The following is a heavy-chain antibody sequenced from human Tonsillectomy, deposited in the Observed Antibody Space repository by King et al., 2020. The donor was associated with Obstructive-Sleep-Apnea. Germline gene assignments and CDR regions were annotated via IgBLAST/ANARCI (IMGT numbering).Heavy chain of an antibody. V-gene: IGHV3-30*04. CDR3: ARSDIVATMIDY. D-gene: IGHD5-12*01. CDR2: ISYDGSNK. CDR1: GFTFSSYA. Sequence: VQLVESGGGVVQPGRSLRLSCAASGFTFSSYAMHWVRQAPGKGLEWVAVISYDGSNKYYADSVKGRFTISRDNSKNTLYLQMNSLRAEDTAVYYCARSDIVATMIDYWGQGTLVTVSS. J-gene: IGHJ4*02.